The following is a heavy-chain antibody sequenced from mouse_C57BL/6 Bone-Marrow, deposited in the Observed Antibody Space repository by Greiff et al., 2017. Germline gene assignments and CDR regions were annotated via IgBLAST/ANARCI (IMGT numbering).Heavy chain of an antibody. CDR1: GFDIKDYY. Sequence: VQLQQSGAELVRPGASVKLSCTASGFDIKDYYMHWVKQRPEQGLEWIGRIDPEDGDTEYAPKFQGKATMTADTSSNTAYLQLSSLTSEDTAVYYCTTAAVYDSSPSYFDYWGQGTTLTVSS. D-gene: IGHD1-1*01. CDR3: TTAAVYDSSPSYFDY. V-gene: IGHV14-1*01. CDR2: IDPEDGDT. J-gene: IGHJ2*01.